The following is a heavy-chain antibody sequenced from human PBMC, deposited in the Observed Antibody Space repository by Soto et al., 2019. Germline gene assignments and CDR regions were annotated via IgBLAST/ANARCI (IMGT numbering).Heavy chain of an antibody. CDR1: GGSISSSSYY. Sequence: ASETLSLTCTVSGGSISSSSYYWGWIRQPPGKGLEWIGSIYYSGSTYYNPSLKSRVTISVDTSKNQFSLKLSSVTAADTAVYYCASGGELLNTYYYGMDVWGQGTTVTVSS. V-gene: IGHV4-39*01. J-gene: IGHJ6*02. CDR2: IYYSGST. D-gene: IGHD3-10*01. CDR3: ASGGELLNTYYYGMDV.